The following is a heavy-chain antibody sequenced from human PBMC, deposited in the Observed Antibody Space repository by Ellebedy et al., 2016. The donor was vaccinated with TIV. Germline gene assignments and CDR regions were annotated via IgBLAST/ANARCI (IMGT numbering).Heavy chain of an antibody. CDR3: ARDQWLGRAYYFDS. Sequence: GGSLRLSCAASGFTFSNYWMSWVRQAPGKGLEWVANIKQDGSERYYIDSVKGQFVISRDNAKNSLYLQMNSLSDDDTATYYCARDQWLGRAYYFDSWGQGTLVTVYS. J-gene: IGHJ4*02. V-gene: IGHV3-7*03. CDR1: GFTFSNYW. CDR2: IKQDGSER. D-gene: IGHD6-19*01.